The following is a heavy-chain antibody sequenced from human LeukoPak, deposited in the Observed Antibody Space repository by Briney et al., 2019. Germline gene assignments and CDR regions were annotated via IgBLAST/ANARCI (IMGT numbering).Heavy chain of an antibody. V-gene: IGHV3-30*02. CDR1: GFTFSSYG. CDR3: ARGAYYNILTGFRGRILGFEY. J-gene: IGHJ4*02. D-gene: IGHD3-9*01. CDR2: IRYDGSIK. Sequence: GGSLRLSCAASGFTFSSYGIHWVRQAPGKGLEWVAFIRYDGSIKYYADSVKGRFTISRDNSKNTLYLQMNSLRAEDTAVYYCARGAYYNILTGFRGRILGFEYWGQGTLVTVSS.